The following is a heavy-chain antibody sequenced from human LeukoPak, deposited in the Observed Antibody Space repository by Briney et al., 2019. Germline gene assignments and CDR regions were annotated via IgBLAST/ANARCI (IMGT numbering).Heavy chain of an antibody. CDR2: ISGSGGVT. Sequence: GGALRLSCAASGVTFSSYAMSWVREAPGKGLEWVSAISGSGGVTYSADSVTGRFTISRDNSKNTLYLHRTSPRAEDTARYYCANLGDVLLYFGELFPPLDWSQGTLATVPS. D-gene: IGHD3-10*01. CDR1: GVTFSSYA. CDR3: ANLGDVLLYFGELFPPLD. V-gene: IGHV3-23*01. J-gene: IGHJ4*02.